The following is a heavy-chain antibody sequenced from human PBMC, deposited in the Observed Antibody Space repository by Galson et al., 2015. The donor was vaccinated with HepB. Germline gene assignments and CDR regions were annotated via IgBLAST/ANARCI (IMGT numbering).Heavy chain of an antibody. V-gene: IGHV1-18*04. CDR2: ISAYNGNT. CDR3: ARDPVPYYYGSGYAFDI. D-gene: IGHD3-10*01. Sequence: SVKVSCKASGYTFTSYGISWVRQAPGQGLEWMGWISAYNGNTNYAQKLQGRVTMTTDTSTSTAYMELRSLRSDDTAVYYCARDPVPYYYGSGYAFDIWGQGTMVTVSS. J-gene: IGHJ3*02. CDR1: GYTFTSYG.